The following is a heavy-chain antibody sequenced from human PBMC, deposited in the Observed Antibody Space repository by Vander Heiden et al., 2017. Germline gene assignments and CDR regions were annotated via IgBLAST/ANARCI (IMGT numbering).Heavy chain of an antibody. Sequence: QVHLVQSAVEVKKPVASVKVSSKASGYTFTSYGLSGVRQAPGQGLEWMGWISAYNGNTNYAQKLQGRVTMTTDTSTSTAYMELRSLRSDDTAVYYCAREGGDCSGGSCYLPWWFDPWGQGTLVTVSS. J-gene: IGHJ5*02. V-gene: IGHV1-18*01. CDR1: GYTFTSYG. D-gene: IGHD2-15*01. CDR3: AREGGDCSGGSCYLPWWFDP. CDR2: ISAYNGNT.